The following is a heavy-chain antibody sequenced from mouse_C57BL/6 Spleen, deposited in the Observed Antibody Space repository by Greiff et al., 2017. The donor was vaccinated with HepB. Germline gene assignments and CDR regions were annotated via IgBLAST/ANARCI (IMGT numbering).Heavy chain of an antibody. CDR3: ARPYYYGSSYDAMDY. J-gene: IGHJ4*01. D-gene: IGHD1-1*01. CDR2: INPNNGGT. CDR1: GYTFTDYY. Sequence: VQLQQSGPELVKPGASVKISCKASGYTFTDYYMHWVKQSHGKSLEWIGDINPNNGGTSYNQKFKGKATLTVDKSSSTAYMELSSLTSEDSAVYYCARPYYYGSSYDAMDYWGQGTSVTVSS. V-gene: IGHV1-26*01.